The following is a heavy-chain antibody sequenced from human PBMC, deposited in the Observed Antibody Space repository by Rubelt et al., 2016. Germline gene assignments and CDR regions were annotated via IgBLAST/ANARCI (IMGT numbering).Heavy chain of an antibody. CDR3: AHVPQFRWFAT. V-gene: IGHV2-5*02. CDR2: IYWDDDK. J-gene: IGHJ5*02. CDR1: GFSLITNGVG. D-gene: IGHD3-10*02. Sequence: QITLKESGPSPVRPTQTLTLTCTFSGFSLITNGVGVGWIRQPPGKALEWLALIYWDDDKRYRPSLKSRLTITKDTSKNQVVFTMTNMDPVDTATYYCAHVPQFRWFATWGQGTLVTVSS.